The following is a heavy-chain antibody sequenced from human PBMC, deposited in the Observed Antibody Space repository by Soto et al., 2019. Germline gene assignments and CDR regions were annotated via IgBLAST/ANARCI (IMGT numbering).Heavy chain of an antibody. CDR3: ARGTTRYYAMDV. Sequence: AGGSLRLSCTASGFTFSSHPMSWVRQAPGKGLEWVSGISGSGGSTYYADSVKGRFTISRDNSKNTLYLQLNSLRAEDTAVYYCARGTTRYYAMDVWGQGTTVTVSS. CDR2: ISGSGGST. V-gene: IGHV3-23*01. J-gene: IGHJ6*02. D-gene: IGHD1-1*01. CDR1: GFTFSSHP.